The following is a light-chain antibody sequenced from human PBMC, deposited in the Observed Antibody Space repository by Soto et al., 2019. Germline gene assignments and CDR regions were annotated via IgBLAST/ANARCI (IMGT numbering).Light chain of an antibody. V-gene: IGLV2-8*01. J-gene: IGLJ1*01. CDR2: EVV. CDR3: KSYAGSNTYV. Sequence: QSVLSHPRSACWSPGQVVAIACTGTKNDIGVYDFVSWYQHHPGKAPRLIIYEVVQRPSGVPDRFSGSKSGNTASLTVSGLQAADEADYFCKSYAGSNTYVFGSGTKVTVL. CDR1: KNDIGVYDF.